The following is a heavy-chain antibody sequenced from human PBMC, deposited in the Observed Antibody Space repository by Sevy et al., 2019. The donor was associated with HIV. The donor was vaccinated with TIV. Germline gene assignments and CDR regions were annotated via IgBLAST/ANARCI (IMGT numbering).Heavy chain of an antibody. CDR3: ARGFIKWFYFDY. D-gene: IGHD3-22*01. V-gene: IGHV3-53*01. CDR1: GFSVSSNY. J-gene: IGHJ4*02. CDR2: IYSRGST. Sequence: GGSLRLSCAASGFSVSSNYMSWVSQAPGKGLEWVSGIYSRGSTYYDDSVKGRFTISRDNSKNTLYLQMNSLRAEDTAVYYCARGFIKWFYFDYWGQGTLVTVSS.